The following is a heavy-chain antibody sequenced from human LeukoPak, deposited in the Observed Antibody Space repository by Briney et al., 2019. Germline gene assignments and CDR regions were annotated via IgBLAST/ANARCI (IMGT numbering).Heavy chain of an antibody. CDR3: ARDRNYYGSGSYLPN. CDR1: GGTFSSYA. V-gene: IGHV1-69*04. Sequence: SVKVSCKASGGTFSSYAISWVRQAPGQGLEWMGRIIPILGIANYAQKFQGRVTITADKSTSTAYMELSSLRSEDTAVYYCARDRNYYGSGSYLPNWGQGTLVTVSS. CDR2: IIPILGIA. J-gene: IGHJ4*02. D-gene: IGHD3-10*01.